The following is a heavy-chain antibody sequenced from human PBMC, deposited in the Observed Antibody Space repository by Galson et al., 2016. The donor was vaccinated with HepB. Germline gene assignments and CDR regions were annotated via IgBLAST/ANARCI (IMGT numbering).Heavy chain of an antibody. V-gene: IGHV1-69*13. J-gene: IGHJ6*02. CDR3: ARGGGTYFYYGMDV. CDR1: GGTFSGYA. Sequence: SVKVSCKAPGGTFSGYAVTWVRQVPGQGLEWMGGIIPMSETTNYAQKFQGRVTTTADESTSTVYMELNSLRSEDTAVYYWARGGGTYFYYGMDVWGQGTTVTVSS. D-gene: IGHD1-26*01. CDR2: IIPMSETT.